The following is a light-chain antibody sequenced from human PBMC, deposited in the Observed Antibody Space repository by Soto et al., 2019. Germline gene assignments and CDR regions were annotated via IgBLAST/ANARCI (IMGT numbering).Light chain of an antibody. CDR2: DVN. Sequence: QSALTQPRSVSGSPGQSVTISCTGTSSDVGAYDYVSWYQHSPGKAPKYLIYDVNKRPSGVPDRFSGSKSGNTASLTISGLQAEDEADYYCCSYTGSYTDVAFGGGTKLTVL. V-gene: IGLV2-11*01. CDR3: CSYTGSYTDVA. CDR1: SSDVGAYDY. J-gene: IGLJ2*01.